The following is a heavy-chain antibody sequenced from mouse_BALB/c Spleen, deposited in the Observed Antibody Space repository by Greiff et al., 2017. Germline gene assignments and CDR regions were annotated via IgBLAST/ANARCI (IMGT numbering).Heavy chain of an antibody. V-gene: IGHV1-80*01. CDR1: GYAFSSYW. CDR3: ARFEVFAY. Sequence: QVQLQQSGAELVRPGSSVKISCKASGYAFSSYWMNWVKQRPGQGLEWIGQIYPGDGDTNYNGKFKGKATLTADKSSSTAYMQLSSLTSEDSAVYFCARFEVFAYWGQGTLVTVSA. J-gene: IGHJ3*01. CDR2: IYPGDGDT.